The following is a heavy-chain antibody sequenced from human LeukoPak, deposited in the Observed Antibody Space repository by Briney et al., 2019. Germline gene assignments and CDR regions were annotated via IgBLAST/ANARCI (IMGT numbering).Heavy chain of an antibody. CDR2: IRYDGSNE. CDR1: GFTFSSYG. CDR3: AKIYDILTGPGGPFDY. V-gene: IGHV3-30*02. Sequence: PGGSLRLSCAASGFTFSSYGMHWVRQAPGKGLEWVAFIRYDGSNEYYADSVKGRFTISRDNSKNTLYLQMNSLRAEDTAVYYCAKIYDILTGPGGPFDYWGQGTLVTVSS. D-gene: IGHD3-9*01. J-gene: IGHJ4*02.